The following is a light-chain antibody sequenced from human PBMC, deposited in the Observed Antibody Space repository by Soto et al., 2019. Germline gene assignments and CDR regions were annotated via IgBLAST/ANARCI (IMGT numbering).Light chain of an antibody. J-gene: IGLJ3*02. CDR1: SGNIGAGYD. CDR2: GNS. V-gene: IGLV1-40*01. CDR3: QSYDSSLSAL. Sequence: QCVLTQPPSVSGAPGQRVTISCTGSSGNIGAGYDVHWYQQLPGTAPKLLIYGNSNRPSGVPDRFSDSKSGTSASLAITGLQAEDEADYYCQSYDSSLSALFGGGTKLTVL.